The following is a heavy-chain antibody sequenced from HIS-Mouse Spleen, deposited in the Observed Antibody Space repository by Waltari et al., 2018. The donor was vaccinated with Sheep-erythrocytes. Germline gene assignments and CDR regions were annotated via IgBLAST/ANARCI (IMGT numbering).Heavy chain of an antibody. CDR2: IYSGGRT. CDR1: GFTVSSNY. D-gene: IGHD1-26*01. Sequence: EVQLVESGGGLIQPGGSLRLSCAASGFTVSSNYMSGVRQAPGKGLEWVSVIYSGGRTYYADSVKGRFTISRDNSKNTLYLQMNSLRAEDTAVYYCARGAGGFVGAHDAFDIWGQGTMVTVSS. J-gene: IGHJ3*02. V-gene: IGHV3-53*01. CDR3: ARGAGGFVGAHDAFDI.